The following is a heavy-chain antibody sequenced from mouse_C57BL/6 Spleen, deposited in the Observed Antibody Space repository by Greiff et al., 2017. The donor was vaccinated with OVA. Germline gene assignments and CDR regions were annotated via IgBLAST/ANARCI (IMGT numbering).Heavy chain of an antibody. J-gene: IGHJ1*03. CDR1: GFTFSSYA. V-gene: IGHV5-4*01. CDR3: ARGPSYWYFDV. Sequence: EVHLVESGGGLVKPGGSLKLSCAASGFTFSSYAMSWVRQTPEKRLEWVATISDGGSYTYYPDNVKGRFTISRDNAKNNLYLQMSHLKSEDTAMYYCARGPSYWYFDVWGTGTTVTVSS. D-gene: IGHD4-1*01. CDR2: ISDGGSYT.